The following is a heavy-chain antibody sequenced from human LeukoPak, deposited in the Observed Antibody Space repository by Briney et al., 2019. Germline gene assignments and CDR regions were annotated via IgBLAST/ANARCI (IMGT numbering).Heavy chain of an antibody. CDR1: GYSFTSYW. CDR3: ARGRKYRTNGVCYISYFDY. J-gene: IGHJ4*02. D-gene: IGHD2-8*01. CDR2: IYPGDSDT. V-gene: IGHV5-51*01. Sequence: GESLKISCKGSGYSFTSYWIGWVRQMPRKGLEWMGIIYPGDSDTRYSPSFQGQVTISADKSISTAYLQWSSLKASDTAMYYCARGRKYRTNGVCYISYFDYWGQGTLVTVSS.